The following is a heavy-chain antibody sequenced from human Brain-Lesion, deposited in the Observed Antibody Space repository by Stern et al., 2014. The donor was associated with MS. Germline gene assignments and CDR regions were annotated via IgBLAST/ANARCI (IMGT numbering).Heavy chain of an antibody. CDR3: ATYYYDSTGYNDF. CDR1: GYTFTGYY. Sequence: MQLVESGAEVKKPGASVKVSCKASGYTFTGYYMHWVRQAPGQGLAWMGWINPKSGGTNYAQKFQGWVTMTRDTSINTAYMELSRLRSDDTAVYYCATYYYDSTGYNDFWGQGTLVTVSS. J-gene: IGHJ4*02. D-gene: IGHD3-22*01. V-gene: IGHV1-2*04. CDR2: INPKSGGT.